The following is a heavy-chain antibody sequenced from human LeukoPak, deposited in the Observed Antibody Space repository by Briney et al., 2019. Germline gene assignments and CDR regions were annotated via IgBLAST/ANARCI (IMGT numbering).Heavy chain of an antibody. CDR3: ARQVWGYYDSSGYQPLFDD. J-gene: IGHJ4*02. CDR1: GGSISSSRYY. D-gene: IGHD3-22*01. Sequence: PSETLSLTCTVSGGSISSSRYYWGWIRQPPGKGLEWIGSIYYSGSTYYNPSLKSRVTISVDTSKNQFSLKLSSVTAADTAVYYCARQVWGYYDSSGYQPLFDDWGQGTLVTVSS. V-gene: IGHV4-39*01. CDR2: IYYSGST.